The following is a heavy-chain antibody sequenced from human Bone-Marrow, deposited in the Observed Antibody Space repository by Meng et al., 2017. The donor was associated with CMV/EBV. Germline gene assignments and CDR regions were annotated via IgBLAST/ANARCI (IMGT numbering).Heavy chain of an antibody. CDR1: GGSISSYY. CDR2: IYTSGST. D-gene: IGHD4-11*01. V-gene: IGHV4-4*07. CDR3: ARDVSSVTWFDP. J-gene: IGHJ5*02. Sequence: QAQLQEAGPGLVKPSEPPSLLCTVSGGSISSYYWSWIRQPAGKGLEWIGRIYTSGSTNYNPSLKSRVTMSVDTSKNQFSLKLSSVTAADAAVYYCARDVSSVTWFDPWGQGTLVTVSS.